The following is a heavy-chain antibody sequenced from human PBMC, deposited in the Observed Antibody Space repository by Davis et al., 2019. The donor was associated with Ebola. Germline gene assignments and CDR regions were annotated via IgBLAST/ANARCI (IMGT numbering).Heavy chain of an antibody. CDR3: AREELVVVVPAAIRGLIRDYYYYGMDV. J-gene: IGHJ6*02. CDR2: ISAYNGNT. V-gene: IGHV1-18*01. CDR1: GYTFTSYG. Sequence: AASVKVSCKASGYTFTSYGISWVRQAPGQGLERMGWISAYNGNTNYAQKFQGRVTMTRDTSTSTVYMELSSLRSEDTAVYYCAREELVVVVPAAIRGLIRDYYYYGMDVWGQGTTVTVSS. D-gene: IGHD2-2*02.